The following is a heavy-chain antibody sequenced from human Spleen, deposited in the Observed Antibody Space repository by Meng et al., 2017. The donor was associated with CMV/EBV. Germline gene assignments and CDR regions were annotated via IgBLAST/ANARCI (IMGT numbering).Heavy chain of an antibody. CDR1: GFSFSTYS. CDR2: TSSRGDYI. CDR3: AKSFFCTKGVYSQDWFDP. V-gene: IGHV3-21*01. J-gene: IGHJ5*02. D-gene: IGHD2-8*01. Sequence: GESLKISCAASGFSFSTYSMNWVRQAPGKGLEWVSSTSSRGDYIFYPDSVKGRFTVSRDNAQNLLYLQMNSLRADDTAVYYYAKSFFCTKGVYSQDWFDPWGQGTLVTVSS.